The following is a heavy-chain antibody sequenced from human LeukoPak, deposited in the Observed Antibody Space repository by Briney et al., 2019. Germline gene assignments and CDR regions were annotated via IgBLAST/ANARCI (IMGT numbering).Heavy chain of an antibody. J-gene: IGHJ4*02. CDR1: GFXFSSYA. CDR2: ISSGGGST. CDR3: AKVPSSGWDYHFDY. V-gene: IGHV3-23*01. D-gene: IGHD6-19*01. Sequence: GGSLRLSCAASGFXFSSYAMSWVRQAPGKGLQCVSAISSGGGSTYYADSVKGRFTISRDNAKNSLSLQMNSLRAEDTAVYYCAKVPSSGWDYHFDYWGQGTLVTVSS.